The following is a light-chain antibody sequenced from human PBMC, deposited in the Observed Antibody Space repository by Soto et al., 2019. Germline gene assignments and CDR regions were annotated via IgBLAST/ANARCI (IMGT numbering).Light chain of an antibody. Sequence: QSALTQPASVSGSPGQSITISCTGISSDVGNYNLVSWYQQHPGKVPKLMIYEGSKRPSGVSNRFSVSKSGNTASLTISGLQAEDEADYHCCSFAGGTTFWLFGGGTKLTVL. CDR2: EGS. V-gene: IGLV2-23*01. J-gene: IGLJ3*02. CDR1: SSDVGNYNL. CDR3: CSFAGGTTFWL.